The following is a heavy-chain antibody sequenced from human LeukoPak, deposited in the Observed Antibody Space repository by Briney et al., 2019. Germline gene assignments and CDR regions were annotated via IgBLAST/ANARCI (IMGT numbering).Heavy chain of an antibody. Sequence: GGSLRLSCAASGFTFSDYYMSWIRQAPGKGLEWVSYISSSGSTIYYADSVKGRFTISRDNAKNSLYLQMNSLRAEDTAVYYCARPRGNSGSYYDAFDIWGQGTMVTVSS. CDR2: ISSSGSTI. CDR3: ARPRGNSGSYYDAFDI. CDR1: GFTFSDYY. J-gene: IGHJ3*02. V-gene: IGHV3-11*01. D-gene: IGHD1-26*01.